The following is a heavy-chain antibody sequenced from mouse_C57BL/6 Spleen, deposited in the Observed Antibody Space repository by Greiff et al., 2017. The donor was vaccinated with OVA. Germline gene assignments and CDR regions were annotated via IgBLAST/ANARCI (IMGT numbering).Heavy chain of an antibody. V-gene: IGHV1-52*01. CDR3: ARSYGSSYEYFDV. CDR1: GYTFTSYW. Sequence: QVQLQQPGAELVRPGSSVKLSCKASGYTFTSYWMHWVKQRPIQGLEWIGNIDPSDSETHYNQKFKDKATLTVDKSSSTAYMQLSSLTSEDSAVYYGARSYGSSYEYFDVWGTGTTVTVSS. CDR2: IDPSDSET. J-gene: IGHJ1*03. D-gene: IGHD1-1*01.